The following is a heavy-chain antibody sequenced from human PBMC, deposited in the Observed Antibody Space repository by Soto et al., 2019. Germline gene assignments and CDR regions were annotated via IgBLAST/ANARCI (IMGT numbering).Heavy chain of an antibody. D-gene: IGHD4-17*01. CDR1: GGSINSNNL. CDR2: IYHSGSA. CDR3: ARGSTTVVTPNWFDP. V-gene: IGHV4-4*02. Sequence: QVQLQESGPGLGKSSETVFLTCAVCGGSINSNNLWSWIRHAPGLRREWIGEIYHSGSANYNPSLKSRIIMSLDKSKNQFSLKLNSVNAADTAVYYCARGSTTVVTPNWFDPWGQGTLVTVSS. J-gene: IGHJ5*02.